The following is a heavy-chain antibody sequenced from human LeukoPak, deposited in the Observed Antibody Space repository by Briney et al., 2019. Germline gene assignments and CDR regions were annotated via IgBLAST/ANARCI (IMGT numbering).Heavy chain of an antibody. J-gene: IGHJ6*03. CDR2: IFPGDSDT. D-gene: IGHD3-10*01. Sequence: GESLKISCKGSGYNFTKYWVGWVRQMPGKGLEWMGIIFPGDSDTRYSPSFQGQVTISADKSISTAFLQWSSLKASDTAMYYCARALSDFSLEFDQHTYYFYYYMDVWGQGTTVTVSS. CDR3: ARALSDFSLEFDQHTYYFYYYMDV. V-gene: IGHV5-51*01. CDR1: GYNFTKYW.